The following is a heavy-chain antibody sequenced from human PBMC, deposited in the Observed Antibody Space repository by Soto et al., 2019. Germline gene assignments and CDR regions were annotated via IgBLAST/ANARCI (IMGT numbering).Heavy chain of an antibody. D-gene: IGHD6-13*01. J-gene: IGHJ4*02. CDR3: ARGRMDSSWSQSRPKKYYFDY. CDR2: INHSGST. CDR1: GGSFSGYY. V-gene: IGHV4-34*01. Sequence: PSETLSLTCAVYGGSFSGYYWSWIRQPPGKGLEWIGEINHSGSTNYNPSLKSRVTISVDTSKNQFSLKLSSVTAADTAVYYCARGRMDSSWSQSRPKKYYFDYWGQGTLVTVSS.